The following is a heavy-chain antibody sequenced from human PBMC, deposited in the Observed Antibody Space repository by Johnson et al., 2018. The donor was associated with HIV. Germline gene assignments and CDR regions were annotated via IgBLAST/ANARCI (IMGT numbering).Heavy chain of an antibody. D-gene: IGHD6-13*01. Sequence: VQVVESGGGLIQPGGSLRLSCAASGFTVSGHYMNWVRQAPGKGLEWVSVIYSGDSAYYTHSVKGRFTISRDNSKNTLYLQMNSLRAEDTAVYFCARERMAAAGTDAFDIWGQGTMVTVSS. CDR2: IYSGDSA. V-gene: IGHV3-53*01. J-gene: IGHJ3*02. CDR1: GFTVSGHY. CDR3: ARERMAAAGTDAFDI.